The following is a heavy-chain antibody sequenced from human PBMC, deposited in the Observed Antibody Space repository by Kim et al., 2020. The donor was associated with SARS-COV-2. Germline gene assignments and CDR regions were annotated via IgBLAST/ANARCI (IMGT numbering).Heavy chain of an antibody. CDR1: GFTFSSYG. CDR2: ISYDGSNK. V-gene: IGHV3-30*18. D-gene: IGHD2-2*01. Sequence: GGSLRLSCAASGFTFSSYGMHWVRQAPGKGLEWVAVISYDGSNKYYADSVKGRFTISRDNSKNTLYLQMNSLRAEDTAVYYCAKTPRRYCSSTSCYAHFDYWGQGTLVTVSS. J-gene: IGHJ4*02. CDR3: AKTPRRYCSSTSCYAHFDY.